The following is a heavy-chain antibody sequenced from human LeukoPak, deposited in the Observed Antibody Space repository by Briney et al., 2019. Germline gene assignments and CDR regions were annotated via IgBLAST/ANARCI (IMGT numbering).Heavy chain of an antibody. Sequence: GGSLRLSCAASGFTFSSYSMNWVRQAPGKGLEWVSSISSSSSYIYYADSVKGRFTISRDNAKNSLYLQMNSLRAEDTAVYYCARNIVVVPAAPGIDYWGQGTLVTASS. CDR2: ISSSSSYI. CDR3: ARNIVVVPAAPGIDY. J-gene: IGHJ4*02. CDR1: GFTFSSYS. D-gene: IGHD2-2*01. V-gene: IGHV3-21*01.